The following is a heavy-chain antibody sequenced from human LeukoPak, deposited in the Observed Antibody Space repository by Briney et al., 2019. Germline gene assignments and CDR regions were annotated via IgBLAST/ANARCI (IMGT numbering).Heavy chain of an antibody. CDR1: GGSISSYY. D-gene: IGHD1-1*01. CDR2: IYTSGST. CDR3: ARRRVQLERRRTTYYYYMDV. J-gene: IGHJ6*03. Sequence: KTSETLSLTCTVSGGSISSYYWSWIRQPAGKGLEWIGRIYTSGSTNYNPSLKSRVTISVDTSKNQFSLKLSSVTAADTAVYYCARRRVQLERRRTTYYYYMDVWGKGTTVTVSS. V-gene: IGHV4-4*07.